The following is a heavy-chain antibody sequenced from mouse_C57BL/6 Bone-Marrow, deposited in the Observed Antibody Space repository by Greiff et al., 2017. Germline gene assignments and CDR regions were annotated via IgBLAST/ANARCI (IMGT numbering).Heavy chain of an antibody. J-gene: IGHJ1*03. V-gene: IGHV2-5*01. CDR2: IWRGGST. CDR3: AKTFYGNCWYFDV. D-gene: IGHD2-10*01. CDR1: GFSLTSYG. Sequence: VQLQQSGPGLVQPSQSMSITCTASGFSLTSYGVHWVRQSPGKGLEWLGVIWRGGSTDYNAAFMSRLSLTKDNSKCPVFFKMNSLQADDTAIYYCAKTFYGNCWYFDVWGTGTTVTVSS.